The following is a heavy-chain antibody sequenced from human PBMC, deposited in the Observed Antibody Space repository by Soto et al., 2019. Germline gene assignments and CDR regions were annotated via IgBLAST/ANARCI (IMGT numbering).Heavy chain of an antibody. J-gene: IGHJ4*02. D-gene: IGHD6-13*01. CDR3: ARGGASSWLKDY. Sequence: QVQLVESGGGVVQPGRSLRLSCAASGFTFSTYAIHWVRQAPGKGLEWVAIISFDGSNTYYADSVKGRFTISRDNSKNTLYLQMNRLTVEDTAVYYCARGGASSWLKDYWGQGPLVTGSS. CDR1: GFTFSTYA. V-gene: IGHV3-30-3*01. CDR2: ISFDGSNT.